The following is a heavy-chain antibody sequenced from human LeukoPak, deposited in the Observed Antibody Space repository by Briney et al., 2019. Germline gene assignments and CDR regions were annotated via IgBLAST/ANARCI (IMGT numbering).Heavy chain of an antibody. Sequence: PSETLSLTCTVSGGSISSGGYYWSWIRQHPGKGLEWIGYIYYSGSTYYNPSLKSRVTISVDTSKNQFSLKLSSVTAADTAVYYCARSRGSGDLLSFDYWGQGTLVSVSS. CDR1: GGSISSGGYY. V-gene: IGHV4-31*03. D-gene: IGHD2-15*01. CDR3: ARSRGSGDLLSFDY. J-gene: IGHJ4*02. CDR2: IYYSGST.